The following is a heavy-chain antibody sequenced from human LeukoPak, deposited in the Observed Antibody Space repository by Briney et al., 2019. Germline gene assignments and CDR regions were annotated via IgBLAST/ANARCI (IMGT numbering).Heavy chain of an antibody. Sequence: GGSLRLSCAASGFTFSSYAMSWVRQAPGKGLEWVANIKQDGSEKYYVDSVKGRFTISRDNSKNTLYLQMNSLRAEDTAVYYCARDSVPYSGYARRGYYFDYWGQGTLVTVSS. V-gene: IGHV3-7*01. J-gene: IGHJ4*02. CDR2: IKQDGSEK. CDR1: GFTFSSYA. D-gene: IGHD5-12*01. CDR3: ARDSVPYSGYARRGYYFDY.